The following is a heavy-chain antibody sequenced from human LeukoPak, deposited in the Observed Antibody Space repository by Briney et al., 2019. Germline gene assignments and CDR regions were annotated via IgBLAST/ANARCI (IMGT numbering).Heavy chain of an antibody. D-gene: IGHD1-1*01. J-gene: IGHJ3*02. CDR3: ARENSRYNWNDEGGAFDI. V-gene: IGHV1-69*13. CDR2: IIPIFGTA. CDR1: GGTFSSYA. Sequence: SVKVSCKASGGTFSSYAISWVRQAPGQGLEWMGGIIPIFGTANYAQKFQGRVTITADESTSTAYMELSSLRSEDTAVYYCARENSRYNWNDEGGAFDIWGQGTMVTVSS.